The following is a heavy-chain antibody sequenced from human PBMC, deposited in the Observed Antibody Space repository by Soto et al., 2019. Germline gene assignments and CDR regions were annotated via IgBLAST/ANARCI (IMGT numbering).Heavy chain of an antibody. Sequence: EVQLLESGGGLVQPGGSVRLSCVASGFTFKNYDMRWVRQAPGKGLEWVSGISGSGGVTYYADSVKGRFTISRDNSKNTLYLQMNSLRANDTAVYYCAKNRQFRSYYESAGHYNNWGQGTLVTVSS. CDR2: ISGSGGVT. J-gene: IGHJ4*02. CDR1: GFTFKNYD. V-gene: IGHV3-23*01. D-gene: IGHD3-10*01. CDR3: AKNRQFRSYYESAGHYNN.